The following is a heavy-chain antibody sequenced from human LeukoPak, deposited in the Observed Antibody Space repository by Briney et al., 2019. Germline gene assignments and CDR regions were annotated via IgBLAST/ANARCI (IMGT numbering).Heavy chain of an antibody. CDR2: IYYSGST. V-gene: IGHV4-39*07. CDR3: ASQRFGESYYFDY. Sequence: SETLSLTCTVSGGSISSSSYYWGWIRQPPGKGLEWIGSIYYSGSTYYNPSLKSRVTISVDTSKNQFSLKLSSVTAADTAVYYCASQRFGESYYFDYWGQGTLVTVSS. J-gene: IGHJ4*02. CDR1: GGSISSSSYY. D-gene: IGHD3-10*01.